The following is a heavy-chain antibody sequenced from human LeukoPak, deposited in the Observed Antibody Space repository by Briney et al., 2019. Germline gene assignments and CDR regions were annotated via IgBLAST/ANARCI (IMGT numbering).Heavy chain of an antibody. CDR1: GGSFSGYY. V-gene: IGHV4-34*01. D-gene: IGHD3-10*01. CDR3: ARDRELTY. CDR2: INHSGST. Sequence: SETLSLTCAVYGGSFSGYYWSWIRQPPGKGLEWIGEINHSGSTNYNPSLKGRAIISADTSKNQFSLKLTSVTAADTAVYYCARDRELTYWGQGILVTVSS. J-gene: IGHJ4*02.